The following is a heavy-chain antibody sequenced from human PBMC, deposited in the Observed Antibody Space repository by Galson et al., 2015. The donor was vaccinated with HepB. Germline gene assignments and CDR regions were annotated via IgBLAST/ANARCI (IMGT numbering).Heavy chain of an antibody. CDR2: IYPGDSDT. V-gene: IGHV5-51*01. CDR3: ARGPATRGELLPFDY. J-gene: IGHJ4*02. D-gene: IGHD1-26*01. Sequence: QSGAEVKKPGESLKISCKGSGYSFTSYWIGWVRQMPGKGLEWMGIIYPGDSDTRYSPSFQGQVTISADKSISTAYLQWSSLKASDTAMYYCARGPATRGELLPFDYWGQGTLVTVSS. CDR1: GYSFTSYW.